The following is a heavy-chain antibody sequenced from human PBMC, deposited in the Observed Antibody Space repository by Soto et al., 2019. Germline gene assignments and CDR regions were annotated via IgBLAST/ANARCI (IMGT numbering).Heavy chain of an antibody. J-gene: IGHJ3*02. CDR1: GFTFSSYA. Sequence: GGSLRLSCEASGFTFSSYAMSWVRQAPGKGLEWVSAISGSGGSTYYADSVKGRFTISRDNSKNTLYLQMNSLRAEDTAVYYCASFPGIILTGYSSAFDIWGQGTMVTVSS. CDR3: ASFPGIILTGYSSAFDI. D-gene: IGHD3-9*01. V-gene: IGHV3-23*01. CDR2: ISGSGGST.